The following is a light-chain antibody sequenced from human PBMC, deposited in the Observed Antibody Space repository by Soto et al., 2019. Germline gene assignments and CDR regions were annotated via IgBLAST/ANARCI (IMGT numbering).Light chain of an antibody. Sequence: EVVMTQSPATLSVSPGEGVTLSCRASQSIGDTLAWYQHKPGQTPRLLIYDTSTRANGVPARFRGSRSGPEFTLTINRLQSEGFAIYYCQPYNDWALTFGGGNKVESK. CDR3: QPYNDWALT. CDR2: DTS. J-gene: IGKJ4*01. CDR1: QSIGDT. V-gene: IGKV3-15*01.